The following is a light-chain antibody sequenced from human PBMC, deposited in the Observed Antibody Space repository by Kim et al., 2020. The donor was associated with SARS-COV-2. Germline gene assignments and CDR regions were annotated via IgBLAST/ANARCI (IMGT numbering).Light chain of an antibody. CDR1: QSVSSN. V-gene: IGKV3-15*01. J-gene: IGKJ4*01. CDR2: DAS. CDR3: QQYLNFLT. Sequence: EIVMTQSPATLSVSPGERATLSCRASQSVSSNLAWYQQKPGQAPRLLIYDASTRATGIPARFSGSGSGTEFTLTISSLQSEDFAVYYCQQYLNFLTFGGGTKLEIK.